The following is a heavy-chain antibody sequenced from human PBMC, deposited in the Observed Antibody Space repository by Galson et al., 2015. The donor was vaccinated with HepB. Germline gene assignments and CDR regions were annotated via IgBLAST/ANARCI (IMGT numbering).Heavy chain of an antibody. CDR3: ARWASGSADY. CDR1: GGTFSSYA. Sequence: SVKVSCKASGGTFSSYAVSWVRQAPGQGLEWMGGIIPPFVAANYAQKFQGRVTITADESTSTAYMELTSLRSDDTAVYYCARWASGSADYWGRGTLVTVSS. V-gene: IGHV1-69*13. J-gene: IGHJ4*02. D-gene: IGHD6-6*01. CDR2: IIPPFVAA.